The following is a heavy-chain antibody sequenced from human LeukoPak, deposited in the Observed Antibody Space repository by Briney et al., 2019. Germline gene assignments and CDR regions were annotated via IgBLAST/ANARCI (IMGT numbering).Heavy chain of an antibody. CDR2: IYYSGST. D-gene: IGHD5-24*01. Sequence: SQTLSLTCTVFGGSIGSGGYYWRWIRQHPGKGLEWIGHIYYSGSTYYNPSLNSRVSISVDTSKNQFSLKLSSVTAADTAMYYCANFEAHEYFFDYWGQGTLVTVSS. J-gene: IGHJ4*02. CDR1: GGSIGSGGYY. CDR3: ANFEAHEYFFDY. V-gene: IGHV4-31*03.